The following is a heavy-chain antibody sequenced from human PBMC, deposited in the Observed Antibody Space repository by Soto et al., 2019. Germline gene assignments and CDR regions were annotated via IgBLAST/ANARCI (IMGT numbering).Heavy chain of an antibody. V-gene: IGHV3-23*01. Sequence: GGSLRLSCAASGFTFSSYAMSWVRQAPGKGLEWVSVISGSGGSTYYADSVKGRFTISRDNSKNTLYLQMNSLRAEDTAVYYCAKVSRGPSDFWSGYYSDYYYYYMDVWGKGTTVTVSS. CDR1: GFTFSSYA. J-gene: IGHJ6*03. CDR2: ISGSGGST. CDR3: AKVSRGPSDFWSGYYSDYYYYYMDV. D-gene: IGHD3-3*01.